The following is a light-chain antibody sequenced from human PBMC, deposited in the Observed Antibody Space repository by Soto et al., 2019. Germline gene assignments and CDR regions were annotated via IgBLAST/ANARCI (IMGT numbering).Light chain of an antibody. V-gene: IGKV3-20*01. CDR2: GAS. CDR3: QQYGSSPRT. Sequence: EIVLTQSPGTLSLSPGERATLSCRASQSVSSNFLAWYQQKPGQAPRLLIYGASNRATGFPDRFSGSGSGTDFTFTITRLEPEDFAVYFCQQYGSSPRTFGQGTKVEIK. J-gene: IGKJ1*01. CDR1: QSVSSNF.